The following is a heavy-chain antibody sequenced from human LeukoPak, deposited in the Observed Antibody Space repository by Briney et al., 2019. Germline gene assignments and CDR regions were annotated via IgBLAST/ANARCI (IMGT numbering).Heavy chain of an antibody. J-gene: IGHJ5*02. Sequence: SETLSLTCVVYGGSFSSYYWSWIRQPPGKGLEWIGYIYYSGSTNYNPSLKSRVTISVDTSKNQFSLKLSSVTAADTAVYYCASSYCSGGSCYPNWFDPWGQGTLVTVSS. CDR3: ASSYCSGGSCYPNWFDP. V-gene: IGHV4-59*08. CDR2: IYYSGST. D-gene: IGHD2-15*01. CDR1: GGSFSSYY.